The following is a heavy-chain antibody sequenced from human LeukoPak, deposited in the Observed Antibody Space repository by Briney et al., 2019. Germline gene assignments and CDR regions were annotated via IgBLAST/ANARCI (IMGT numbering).Heavy chain of an antibody. CDR1: GGSISSGDYY. J-gene: IGHJ5*02. V-gene: IGHV4-30-4*08. CDR3: ARGAGLRNWFDP. Sequence: SETLSLTCTVSGGSISSGDYYWSWIRQPPGKGREWIGYIYYSGSTYYNPSLKSRFTISVDTSKNQFSLKLSSVTAADTAVYYCARGAGLRNWFDPWGQGTLVTVSS. D-gene: IGHD6-13*01. CDR2: IYYSGST.